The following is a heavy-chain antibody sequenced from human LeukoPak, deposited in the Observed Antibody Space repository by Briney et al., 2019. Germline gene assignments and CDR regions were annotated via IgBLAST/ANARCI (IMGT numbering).Heavy chain of an antibody. Sequence: AGSLRLSCAASGFSVSTNYKNWVRQPPPKGLELDSVMYSDCNLRYADHVKGRFTIYRDNYRDTLYLQMNSLRVDDTAVYYCVRAVHHLFYSDSSGYYGDAFDVWGQGTVVTVSS. D-gene: IGHD3-22*01. J-gene: IGHJ3*01. CDR1: GFSVSTNY. V-gene: IGHV3-53*01. CDR2: MYSDCNL. CDR3: VRAVHHLFYSDSSGYYGDAFDV.